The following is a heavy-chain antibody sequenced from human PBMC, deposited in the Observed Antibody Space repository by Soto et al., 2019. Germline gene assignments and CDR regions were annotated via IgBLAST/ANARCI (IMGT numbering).Heavy chain of an antibody. CDR1: GYSFTSYW. Sequence: GESLKISCKGSGYSFTSYWISWVRQMPGKGLEWMGRIDPSDSYTNYSPSFRGHVTISADKSISTAYLQWSSLKASDTAMYYCAIKGVGATTRYYYYGMDVWGQGTTVTVS. CDR3: AIKGVGATTRYYYYGMDV. V-gene: IGHV5-10-1*01. J-gene: IGHJ6*02. CDR2: IDPSDSYT. D-gene: IGHD1-26*01.